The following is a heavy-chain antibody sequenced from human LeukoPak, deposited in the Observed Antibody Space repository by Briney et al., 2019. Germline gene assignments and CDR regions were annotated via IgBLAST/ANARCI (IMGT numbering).Heavy chain of an antibody. J-gene: IGHJ5*02. CDR3: TTDRGWT. CDR1: GFTFSNAW. Sequence: GGAPRIFCAASGFTFSNAWMSWGRQAPGKGLEWVGRIKSKTDGGTTDYAAPVKGRFTISRDDSKNTLYLQMNSLKTEDTAVYYCTTDRGWTWGQGTLVTVSS. CDR2: IKSKTDGGTT. V-gene: IGHV3-15*01. D-gene: IGHD6-19*01.